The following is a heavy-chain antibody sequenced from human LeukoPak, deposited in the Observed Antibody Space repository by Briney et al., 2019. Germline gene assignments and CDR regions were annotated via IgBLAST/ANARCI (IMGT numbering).Heavy chain of an antibody. CDR1: GFIFNTCW. D-gene: IGHD3-10*01. J-gene: IGHJ6*02. Sequence: GGSLRLTCAASGFIFNTCWMTWVRQAPGKGLEWVANIKEDGSESHYVDSVKGRFTISRDIAKNSLYLQMSSLRAEDTAVYFCAKAGLLWFGESWMDVWGQGTTVTVSS. CDR2: IKEDGSES. V-gene: IGHV3-7*01. CDR3: AKAGLLWFGESWMDV.